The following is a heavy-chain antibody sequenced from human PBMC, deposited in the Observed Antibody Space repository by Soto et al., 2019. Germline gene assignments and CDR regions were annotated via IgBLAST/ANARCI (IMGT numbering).Heavy chain of an antibody. CDR3: ARDRRLGFGTITSCYTSLFDH. D-gene: IGHD2-2*02. J-gene: IGHJ5*02. V-gene: IGHV3-11*06. Sequence: GGSRRLSCAASGCTFSDYYISWIRQAPGKGLEWVSYISSSSSYTNYADSVKGRFTISRDNAKNSLYLQMNSLRAEDTDVYYCARDRRLGFGTITSCYTSLFDHWGQGNLVAVAS. CDR1: GCTFSDYY. CDR2: ISSSSSYT.